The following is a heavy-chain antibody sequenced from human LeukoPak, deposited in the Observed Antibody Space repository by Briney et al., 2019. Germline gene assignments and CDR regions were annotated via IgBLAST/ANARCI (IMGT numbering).Heavy chain of an antibody. CDR2: IYSDGSA. CDR3: AKSPVRYCSGGSCYFDY. CDR1: GFSVSSNY. D-gene: IGHD2-15*01. Sequence: GGSLRLSCAASGFSVSSNYMTWVRQAPGKGLEWVSIIYSDGSAYYADSVKGRFTISRDNSKNTLYLQMNSLRAEDTALYYCAKSPVRYCSGGSCYFDYWGQGTLVTVSS. J-gene: IGHJ4*02. V-gene: IGHV3-53*05.